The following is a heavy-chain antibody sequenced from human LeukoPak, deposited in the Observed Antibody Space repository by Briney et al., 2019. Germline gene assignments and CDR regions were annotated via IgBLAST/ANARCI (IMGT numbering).Heavy chain of an antibody. Sequence: GASVTVSCKASGYTFTSYDINWVRQATGQGLEWMGWMNPNSGNTGYAQKFQGRVTITRNTSISTAYMELSSLRSEDTAVYYCARGSYYYDSSPTDAFDIWGQGTMVTVSS. CDR2: MNPNSGNT. CDR3: ARGSYYYDSSPTDAFDI. CDR1: GYTFTSYD. J-gene: IGHJ3*02. D-gene: IGHD3-22*01. V-gene: IGHV1-8*03.